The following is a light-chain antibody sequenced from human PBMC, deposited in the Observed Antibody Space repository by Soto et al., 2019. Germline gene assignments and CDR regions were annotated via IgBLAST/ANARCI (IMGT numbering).Light chain of an antibody. Sequence: TEMPRSPSYRSASVGNRVTITCRASQSISTYLNWYQKKPGKAPNLLIYDASRLQSGVPSRFSGSGGGTDFTLSISSVQPDDFATYFCQQSYMDPITFGQGTRLEIK. CDR2: DAS. CDR3: QQSYMDPIT. J-gene: IGKJ5*01. V-gene: IGKV1-39*01. CDR1: QSISTY.